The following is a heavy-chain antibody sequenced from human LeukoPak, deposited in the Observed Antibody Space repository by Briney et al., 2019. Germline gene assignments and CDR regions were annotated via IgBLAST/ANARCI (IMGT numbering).Heavy chain of an antibody. J-gene: IGHJ4*02. Sequence: SETLSLTCTVSGGSISSYYYSWIRQPAGKGLEWIGRIHTSGITNYNPSLKSRVTMSVDTSKNQFFLKLSSVTAADTAVYYCARGRYYYDSSGYYLFDYWGQGTLVTVSS. V-gene: IGHV4-4*07. D-gene: IGHD3-22*01. CDR1: GGSISSYY. CDR3: ARGRYYYDSSGYYLFDY. CDR2: IHTSGIT.